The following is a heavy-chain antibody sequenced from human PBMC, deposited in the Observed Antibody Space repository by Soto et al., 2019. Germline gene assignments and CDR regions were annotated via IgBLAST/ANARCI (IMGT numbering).Heavy chain of an antibody. D-gene: IGHD2-2*01. V-gene: IGHV1-2*04. CDR1: GYTFTGYY. CDR2: INPNSGGT. Sequence: ASVKVSCKASGYTFTGYYMHWVRQAPGQGLEWMGWINPNSGGTNYAQKFQGWVTMTRDTSISTAYMELSRLRSDDTAVYYCARGCSSTSCYRLDYYYMDVWGKGTTVTVSS. J-gene: IGHJ6*03. CDR3: ARGCSSTSCYRLDYYYMDV.